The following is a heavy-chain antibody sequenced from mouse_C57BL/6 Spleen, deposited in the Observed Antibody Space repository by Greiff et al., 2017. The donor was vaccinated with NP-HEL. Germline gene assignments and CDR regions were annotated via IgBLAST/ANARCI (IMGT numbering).Heavy chain of an antibody. CDR1: GYTFTDYY. CDR2: INPNNGGT. CDR3: ARLFTYFDD. J-gene: IGHJ2*01. V-gene: IGHV1-26*01. Sequence: VQLQQSGPELVKPGASVKISCKASGYTFTDYYMNWVKQSHGKSLEWIGDINPNNGGTSYNQKFKGKATLTVDKSSSTAYMELRSLTSEDSAVYYCARLFTYFDDWGQGTTLTVSS.